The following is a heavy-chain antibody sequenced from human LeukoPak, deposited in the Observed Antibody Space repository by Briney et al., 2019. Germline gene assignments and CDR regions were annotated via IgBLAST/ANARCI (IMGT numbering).Heavy chain of an antibody. CDR2: INHSVST. CDR1: GGSFSGYY. J-gene: IGHJ4*02. Sequence: PSETLSLTCAVYGGSFSGYYWSWIRQPPGKGLEWIGEINHSVSTNYNPSLKSRVTISVDTSKNQFSRKLSSVTAAAAAVYYCARVGRDGYNYYFDYWGQGTLVTVSS. CDR3: ARVGRDGYNYYFDY. D-gene: IGHD5-24*01. V-gene: IGHV4-34*01.